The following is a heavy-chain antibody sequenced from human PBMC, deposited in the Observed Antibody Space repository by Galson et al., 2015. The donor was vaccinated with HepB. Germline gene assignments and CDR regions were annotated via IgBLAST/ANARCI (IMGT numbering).Heavy chain of an antibody. V-gene: IGHV1-69-2*01. CDR3: ATEPYSGSYSFDY. Sequence: SCKVSGYTFTDYYTHWVQQAPGKGLEWMGLVDPEDGETIYAEKFQGRVTITADTSTDTAYMELSSLRPEDTAVYYCATEPYSGSYSFDYWGQGTLVTVSS. D-gene: IGHD1-26*01. CDR1: GYTFTDYY. J-gene: IGHJ4*02. CDR2: VDPEDGET.